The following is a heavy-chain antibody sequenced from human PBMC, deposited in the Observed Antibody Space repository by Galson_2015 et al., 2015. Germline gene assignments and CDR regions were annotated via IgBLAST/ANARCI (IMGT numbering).Heavy chain of an antibody. Sequence: SLRLSCAASGFTFSSYAMSWVRQAPGKGLEWVSDISNSGGITYHADSVKGRFTISRDNSKNTLYLQMNSLRADDTAVYYCAKDRDSGSYYYYYGMDVWGQGTTVTVSS. D-gene: IGHD1-26*01. CDR3: AKDRDSGSYYYYYGMDV. CDR2: ISNSGGIT. CDR1: GFTFSSYA. V-gene: IGHV3-23*01. J-gene: IGHJ6*02.